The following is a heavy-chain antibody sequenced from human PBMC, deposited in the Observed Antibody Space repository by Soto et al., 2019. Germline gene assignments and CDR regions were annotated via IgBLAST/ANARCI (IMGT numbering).Heavy chain of an antibody. Sequence: EVQLLESGGGLVQPGGSLRLSCAASGFTFSSYAMSWVRQAPGKGLEWVSAISGSGGTTYYADSVKGRFTFSRDNSKNTLYLQMNSLRADETAVYYCAYTANGWFSAFDIWGQGTMVTVSS. V-gene: IGHV3-23*01. CDR2: ISGSGGTT. J-gene: IGHJ3*02. CDR3: AYTANGWFSAFDI. D-gene: IGHD6-19*01. CDR1: GFTFSSYA.